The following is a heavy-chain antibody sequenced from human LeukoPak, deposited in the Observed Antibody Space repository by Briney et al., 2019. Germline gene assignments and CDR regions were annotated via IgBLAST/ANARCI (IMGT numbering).Heavy chain of an antibody. J-gene: IGHJ5*02. CDR2: IYYRGST. CDR1: GGSISSYY. Sequence: SETLPLTCTVSGGSISSYYWSWIRQPPGKGLEWIGYIYYRGSTNYNPSLKSRVTISVDTSKNQFSLKLSSVTAADTAVYYCASRRGWGSGWYQDWFDPWGQGTLVTVSS. CDR3: ASRRGWGSGWYQDWFDP. D-gene: IGHD6-19*01. V-gene: IGHV4-59*12.